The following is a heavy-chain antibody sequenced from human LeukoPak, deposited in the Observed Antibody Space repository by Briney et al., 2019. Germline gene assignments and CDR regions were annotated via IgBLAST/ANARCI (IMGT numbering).Heavy chain of an antibody. D-gene: IGHD3-10*01. CDR2: ISSSGSYI. Sequence: GGSLRLSCAASGFTFSSYSMNWVRQAPGKGLEWVSSISSSGSYIYYADSVKGRFTISRDNAKNSLYLQMNSLRAEATAVYSCARGSYGSGSYYFDYWGQGTLVTVSS. CDR1: GFTFSSYS. J-gene: IGHJ4*02. V-gene: IGHV3-21*01. CDR3: ARGSYGSGSYYFDY.